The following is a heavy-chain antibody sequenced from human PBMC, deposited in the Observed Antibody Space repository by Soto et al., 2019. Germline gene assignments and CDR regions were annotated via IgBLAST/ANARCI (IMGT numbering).Heavy chain of an antibody. J-gene: IGHJ4*02. V-gene: IGHV3-23*01. D-gene: IGHD2-15*01. CDR1: GFTFSSYA. CDR3: AKRRGAGGHFDY. Sequence: PGGSLRLSCAASGFTFSSYAMGWVRQGPGKGLEWVAVVSIGGSTHYADSVRGRFTISRDNSKNTLSLQMNSLTAEDTAAYFCAKRRGAGGHFDYWGQGALVTVSS. CDR2: VSIGGST.